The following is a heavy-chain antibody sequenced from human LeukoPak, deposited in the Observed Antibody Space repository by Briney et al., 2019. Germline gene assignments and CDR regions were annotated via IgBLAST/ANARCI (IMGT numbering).Heavy chain of an antibody. J-gene: IGHJ4*02. D-gene: IGHD1-26*01. V-gene: IGHV1-2*04. CDR3: ARIVGATNGELDY. CDR1: GYTFTGYY. CDR2: INPNSGGT. Sequence: ASVKVSCKASGYTFTGYYMHWVRQAPGQGLEWMGWINPNSGGTNYAQKFQGWVTMTRDTSISTAYMELSRLRSDDTAVYYCARIVGATNGELDYWGQGTLVTVSS.